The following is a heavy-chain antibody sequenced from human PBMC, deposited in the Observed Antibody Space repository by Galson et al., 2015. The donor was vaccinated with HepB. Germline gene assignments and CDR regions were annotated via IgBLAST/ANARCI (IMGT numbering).Heavy chain of an antibody. CDR3: AKGSGYSLMAWSDY. CDR1: GFTFSSYA. D-gene: IGHD5-18*01. V-gene: IGHV3-23*01. CDR2: ISGSGGST. Sequence: SLRLSCAASGFTFSSYAMSWVRQAPGKGLEWVSAISGSGGSTYYADSVKGRFTISRDNSKNTLYLQMDSLRAEDTAVYYCAKGSGYSLMAWSDYWGQGTLVTVSS. J-gene: IGHJ4*02.